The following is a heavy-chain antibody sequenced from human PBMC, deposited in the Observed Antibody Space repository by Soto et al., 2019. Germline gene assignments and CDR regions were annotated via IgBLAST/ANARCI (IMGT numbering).Heavy chain of an antibody. J-gene: IGHJ4*02. CDR2: INHSGST. Sequence: SETLSLTCAVYGGSFSGYYWSWIRQPPGKXLEWIGEINHSGSTNYNPSLKSRVTISVDTSKNQFSLKLSSVTAADTAVYYCARVLAYYDFWSGYHTYYFDYWGQGTLVTVSS. D-gene: IGHD3-3*01. CDR1: GGSFSGYY. V-gene: IGHV4-34*01. CDR3: ARVLAYYDFWSGYHTYYFDY.